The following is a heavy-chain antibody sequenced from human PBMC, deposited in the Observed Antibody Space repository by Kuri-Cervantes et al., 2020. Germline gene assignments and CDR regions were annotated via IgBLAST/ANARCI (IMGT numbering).Heavy chain of an antibody. CDR1: GYSISSGYY. D-gene: IGHD2-15*01. J-gene: IGHJ4*02. V-gene: IGHV4-38-2*01. CDR3: ARHGPIVVVVAATRTRHFDY. Sequence: ESLKISCAVSGYSISSGYYWGWIRQPPGKGLEWIGSIYHSGSTYYNPSLKSRVTISVDTSKNQFSLKLSSVTAADTAVYYCARHGPIVVVVAATRTRHFDYWGQGTLVTVSS. CDR2: IYHSGST.